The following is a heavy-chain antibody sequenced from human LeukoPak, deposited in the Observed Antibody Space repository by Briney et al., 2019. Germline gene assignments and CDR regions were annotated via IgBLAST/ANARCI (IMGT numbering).Heavy chain of an antibody. J-gene: IGHJ4*02. D-gene: IGHD6-19*01. CDR3: ARGHLRIAVAGRPPNY. V-gene: IGHV1-2*04. Sequence: ASVKVSCKASGYTFTGYYMHWVRQAPGQGLEWMGWINPNSGGTNYAQKFQGWVTMTRDTSISTAYMELSRLRSDDTAVYYCARGHLRIAVAGRPPNYWGQGTLVTVSS. CDR1: GYTFTGYY. CDR2: INPNSGGT.